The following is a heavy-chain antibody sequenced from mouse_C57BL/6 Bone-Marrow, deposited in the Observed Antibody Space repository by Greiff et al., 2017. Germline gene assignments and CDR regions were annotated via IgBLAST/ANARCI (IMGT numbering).Heavy chain of an antibody. CDR1: GFTFSDAW. J-gene: IGHJ2*01. CDR2: IRNKANNHAT. D-gene: IGHD2-3*01. Sequence: EVKLVESGGGLVQPGGSMKLSCAASGFTFSDAWMDWVRQSAEKGLEWVAEIRNKANNHATYYAESVKGRFTISRDDSKSSVYLQMNSLRAEDTGIYYGTRNDGYYFDYWGQGTTLTVSS. V-gene: IGHV6-6*01. CDR3: TRNDGYYFDY.